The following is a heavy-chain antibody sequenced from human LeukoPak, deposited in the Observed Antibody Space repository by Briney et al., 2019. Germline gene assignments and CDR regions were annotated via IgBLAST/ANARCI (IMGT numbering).Heavy chain of an antibody. CDR2: TSYNGNT. Sequence: ASVKVSCKASGYTFSNCGISWVRQAPGLGLEWMGWTSYNGNTNYAQKFQDRVTMTTDTSTTTACMELRSLESDDTAVYYCARHSGSGWQALGYWGQGTLVTVSS. CDR1: GYTFSNCG. CDR3: ARHSGSGWQALGY. V-gene: IGHV1-18*04. J-gene: IGHJ4*02. D-gene: IGHD6-19*01.